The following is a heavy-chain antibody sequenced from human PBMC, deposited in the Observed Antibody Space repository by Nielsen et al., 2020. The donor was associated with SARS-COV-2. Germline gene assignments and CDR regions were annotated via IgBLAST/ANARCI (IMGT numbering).Heavy chain of an antibody. CDR2: IYPGDSDT. D-gene: IGHD1-26*01. Sequence: GESLKISCQGSGFTFTNHWIGWVRQMPGGGLESMGIIYPGDSDTRYNPSSQGQVTISADKAISTAYLEFINLKASDTAMYYCAISSKRSIGSFDIWGQGTMVTVSS. V-gene: IGHV5-51*01. J-gene: IGHJ3*02. CDR3: AISSKRSIGSFDI. CDR1: GFTFTNHW.